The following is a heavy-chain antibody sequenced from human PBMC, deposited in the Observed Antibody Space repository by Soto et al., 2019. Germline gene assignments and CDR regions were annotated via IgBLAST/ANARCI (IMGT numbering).Heavy chain of an antibody. CDR2: IYYSGST. V-gene: IGHV4-31*02. D-gene: IGHD3-22*01. Sequence: GYCWNIIHKHPGMGLEYIGYIYYSGSTYYNPSLKSRVTIAVDTSKNQFSLKLSSVTAADTAVYYCATNGDYYDGSGHKCSQNWGQGTLVTGSS. CDR3: ATNGDYYDGSGHKCSQN. J-gene: IGHJ1*01. CDR1: GYC.